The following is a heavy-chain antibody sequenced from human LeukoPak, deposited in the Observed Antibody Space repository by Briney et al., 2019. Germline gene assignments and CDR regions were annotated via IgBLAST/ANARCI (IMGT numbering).Heavy chain of an antibody. J-gene: IGHJ4*02. CDR2: IWYDGSNK. CDR3: AKEGPRSAFDH. V-gene: IGHV3-33*06. CDR1: GFTFSSYG. Sequence: GGSLRLSCAASGFTFSSYGMHWVRQAPGKGLEWVAVIWYDGSNKYYADSVKGRFTISRDNSKNTLYLQMNSLRAEDTAVYYCAKEGPRSAFDHWGQGTLVTVSS.